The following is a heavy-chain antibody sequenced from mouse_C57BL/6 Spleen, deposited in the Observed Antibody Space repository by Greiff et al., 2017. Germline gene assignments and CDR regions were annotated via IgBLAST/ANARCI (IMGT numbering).Heavy chain of an antibody. V-gene: IGHV1-85*01. J-gene: IGHJ2*01. CDR1: GYTFTSYD. CDR2: IYPSGGST. D-gene: IGHD1-1*01. CDR3: ARDGSSFYYFDY. Sequence: VQLQQSGPELVMPGASVKLSCKASGYTFTSYDIHWVKQRPGQGLEWIGWIYPSGGSTKYNEKFKGKATLTVDTSSSTAYMELRSLTSEDSAVYFCARDGSSFYYFDYWGQGTTLTVSA.